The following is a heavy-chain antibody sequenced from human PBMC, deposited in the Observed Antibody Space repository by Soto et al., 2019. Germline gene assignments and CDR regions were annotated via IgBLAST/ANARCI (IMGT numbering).Heavy chain of an antibody. J-gene: IGHJ1*01. D-gene: IGHD6-19*01. CDR2: IIPISGTA. CDR1: GGTFSSYA. Sequence: SVKVSCKASGGTFSSYAISWVRQAPGQGLEWMGGIIPISGTANYAQKFQGRVTITADPSTSTAYMELRSLRSEDTAVYYCARVPSRIAVAGNPFGSWGEGTLVTVS. V-gene: IGHV1-69*13. CDR3: ARVPSRIAVAGNPFGS.